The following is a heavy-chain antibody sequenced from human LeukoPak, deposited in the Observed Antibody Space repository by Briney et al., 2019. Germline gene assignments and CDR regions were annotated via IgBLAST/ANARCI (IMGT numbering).Heavy chain of an antibody. J-gene: IGHJ4*02. V-gene: IGHV1-45*02. D-gene: IGHD5-12*01. CDR1: GYTFTYRY. CDR2: ITPFNGNT. Sequence: ASVKVSCKASGYTFTYRYLHWVRQAPGQALEWMGWITPFNGNTNYAQKFQDRVTITRDRSMSTAYMELSSLGSEDTAMYYCARSSGATTAFDYWGQGTLVTVSS. CDR3: ARSSGATTAFDY.